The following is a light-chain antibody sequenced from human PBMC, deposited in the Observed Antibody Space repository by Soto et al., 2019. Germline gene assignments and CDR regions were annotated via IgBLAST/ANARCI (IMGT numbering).Light chain of an antibody. CDR3: QQYSSPPWT. CDR2: WAS. Sequence: DIVMTQSPDSLAVSLGERATINCESSQSVLYSPNNKNYLAWYQQKPGQPPKLLIYWASTRESGVPDRFSGSGSGTDFTLTISSLQAEDVAVYYCQQYSSPPWTFGQGTKVEIK. V-gene: IGKV4-1*01. CDR1: QSVLYSPNNKNY. J-gene: IGKJ1*01.